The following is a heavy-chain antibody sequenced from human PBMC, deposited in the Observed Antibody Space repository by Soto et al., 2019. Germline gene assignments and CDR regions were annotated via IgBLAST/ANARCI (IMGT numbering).Heavy chain of an antibody. CDR3: ARGMTPPGAPAWYYFDS. CDR1: GASITGTSY. Sequence: SETLSLTCTVSGASITGTSYWSWIRQPAGKGLEWIGRFSLSGTTNYNPSLRSRVTMSAAVSKNQFSLRLTAVTAADTALYYCARGMTPPGAPAWYYFDSWGQGTLVTVSS. D-gene: IGHD2-8*02. J-gene: IGHJ4*02. CDR2: FSLSGTT. V-gene: IGHV4-4*07.